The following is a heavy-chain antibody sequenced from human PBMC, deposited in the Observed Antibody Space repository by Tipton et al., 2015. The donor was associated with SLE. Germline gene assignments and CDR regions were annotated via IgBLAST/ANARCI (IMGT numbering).Heavy chain of an antibody. V-gene: IGHV1-2*02. CDR2: INPNSDAA. CDR3: GRGRETQILIAD. J-gene: IGHJ4*02. Sequence: QVQLVQSGAEVKKPGASVKVSCRASGYTFTGYYMHWVRQAPGQGLEWMGWINPNSDAANYAQKFQGRVTLTWDTSITTAYVELNSLRSDDTAVYYCGRGRETQILIADWGQGTLVPVSS. CDR1: GYTFTGYY. D-gene: IGHD3-16*01.